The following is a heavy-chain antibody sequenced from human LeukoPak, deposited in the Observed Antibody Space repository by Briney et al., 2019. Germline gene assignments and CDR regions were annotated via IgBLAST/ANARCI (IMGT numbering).Heavy chain of an antibody. V-gene: IGHV1-2*02. CDR2: INPNSGGT. CDR1: GYTFTGYY. CDR3: ARDSSSFGGFDY. D-gene: IGHD3-16*01. Sequence: APVKVSCKASGYTFTGYYMHWVRQAPGQGLEWMGWINPNSGGTNYAQKFQGRVTMTRDTSISTAYMELSRLRSDDTAVYYCARDSSSFGGFDYWGQGTLVAVSS. J-gene: IGHJ4*02.